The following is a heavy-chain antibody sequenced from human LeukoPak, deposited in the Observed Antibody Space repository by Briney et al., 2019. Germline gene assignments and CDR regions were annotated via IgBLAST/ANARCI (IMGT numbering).Heavy chain of an antibody. Sequence: PGGSLRLSCAASGFTFSSYAMSWVRQAPGKGLEWVSAISGSGGSTYYADSVKGRFTISRDNAKNSLYLQMNSLRAEDTAVYYCAVLGTYYYDSSGYDAFDIWGQGTMVTVSS. CDR3: AVLGTYYYDSSGYDAFDI. CDR1: GFTFSSYA. D-gene: IGHD3-22*01. CDR2: ISGSGGST. V-gene: IGHV3-23*01. J-gene: IGHJ3*02.